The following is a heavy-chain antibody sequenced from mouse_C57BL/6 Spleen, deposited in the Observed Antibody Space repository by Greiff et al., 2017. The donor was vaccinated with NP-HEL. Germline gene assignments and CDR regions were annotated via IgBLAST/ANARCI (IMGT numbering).Heavy chain of an antibody. CDR3: TREITTVEAY. Sequence: VQGVESGAELVRPGASVTLSCKASGYTFTDYEMHWVKQTPVHGLEWIGAIDPETGGTAYNQKFKGKAILTADKSSSTAYMELRSLTSEDSAVYYCTREITTVEAYWGQGTLVTVSA. V-gene: IGHV1-15*01. J-gene: IGHJ3*01. CDR2: IDPETGGT. D-gene: IGHD1-1*01. CDR1: GYTFTDYE.